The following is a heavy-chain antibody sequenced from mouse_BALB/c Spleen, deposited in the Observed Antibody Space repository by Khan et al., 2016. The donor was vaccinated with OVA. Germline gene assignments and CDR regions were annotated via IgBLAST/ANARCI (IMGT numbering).Heavy chain of an antibody. V-gene: IGHV3-2*02. CDR1: GYSITSAYA. J-gene: IGHJ2*01. CDR2: ITYSGST. Sequence: EVQLQESGPGLVKPSQSLSLTCTVTGYSITSAYAWNWIRQFPGDKLEWMGYITYSGSTNYNPSHKSRISITRDKSKNQFLLQWNSVTTEDTATYYCAWGLRYFYDWGQGTTLTVSS. D-gene: IGHD3-1*01. CDR3: AWGLRYFYD.